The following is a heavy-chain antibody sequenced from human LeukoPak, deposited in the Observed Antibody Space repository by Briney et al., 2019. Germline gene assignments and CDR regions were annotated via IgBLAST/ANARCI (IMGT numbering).Heavy chain of an antibody. D-gene: IGHD6-6*01. V-gene: IGHV1-8*01. CDR2: KNPNSGNT. Sequence: ASVKVSCKASGYTFTSYDINWVRQATGQGLEWMGWKNPNSGNTGYAQKFQGRVTITRNTSISTAYMELSSLRSEDTAVYYCARGRIEYSSFSFDYWGQGTLVTVSS. CDR1: GYTFTSYD. CDR3: ARGRIEYSSFSFDY. J-gene: IGHJ4*02.